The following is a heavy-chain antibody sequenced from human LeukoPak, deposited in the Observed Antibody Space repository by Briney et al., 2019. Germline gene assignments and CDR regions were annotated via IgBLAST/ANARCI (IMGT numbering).Heavy chain of an antibody. CDR1: GFAFSSYA. Sequence: PGGSLRLSCAASGFAFSSYAMSWVRQAPGKGLEWVSAISGSGGSTYYADSVKGRFTISRDNSKNTLYLQMNSLRAEDTAVYYCAKDYTLGSCGGDCYVFEYWGQGTLVTVSS. V-gene: IGHV3-23*01. J-gene: IGHJ4*02. CDR3: AKDYTLGSCGGDCYVFEY. D-gene: IGHD2-21*02. CDR2: ISGSGGST.